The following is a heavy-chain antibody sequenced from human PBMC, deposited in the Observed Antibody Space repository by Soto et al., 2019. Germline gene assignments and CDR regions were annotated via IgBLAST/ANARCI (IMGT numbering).Heavy chain of an antibody. CDR2: ISYDGSNK. D-gene: IGHD3-10*01. J-gene: IGHJ5*02. CDR3: AKEAGYGSGQLNWFDP. V-gene: IGHV3-30*18. Sequence: QVQLVESGGGVVQPGRSLRLSCAASGFTFSSYGMHWVRQAPGKGLEWVAVISYDGSNKYYADSVKGRFTISRDNSKNTLYLQMNSLRAEDTAVYYCAKEAGYGSGQLNWFDPWGQGTLVTVSS. CDR1: GFTFSSYG.